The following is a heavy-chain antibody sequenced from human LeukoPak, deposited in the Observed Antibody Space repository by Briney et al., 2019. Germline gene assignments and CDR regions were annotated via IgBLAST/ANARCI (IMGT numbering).Heavy chain of an antibody. V-gene: IGHV4-4*02. CDR3: ARLRDYYYYYMDV. Sequence: SETLSLTCAVSGGSISSSNWWSWVRQPPGKGLEWIGSIYYSGSTYYNPSLKSRVTISVDTSKNQFSLKLSSVTAADTAVYYCARLRDYYYYYMDVWGKGTTVTVSS. J-gene: IGHJ6*03. CDR2: IYYSGST. CDR1: GGSISSSNW.